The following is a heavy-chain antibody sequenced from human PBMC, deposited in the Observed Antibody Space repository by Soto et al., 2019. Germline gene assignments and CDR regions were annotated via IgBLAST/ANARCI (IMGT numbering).Heavy chain of an antibody. J-gene: IGHJ6*02. CDR1: GGSFSGYY. CDR2: INHSGST. CDR3: ARGRNGMDV. Sequence: SETLSLTCAVYGGSFSGYYCSWIRQPPGKGLEWIGEINHSGSTNYNPSLKSRVTISVDTSNNQFSLKLSSVTAADTAVYYCARGRNGMDVWGQGTTVTVSS. V-gene: IGHV4-34*01.